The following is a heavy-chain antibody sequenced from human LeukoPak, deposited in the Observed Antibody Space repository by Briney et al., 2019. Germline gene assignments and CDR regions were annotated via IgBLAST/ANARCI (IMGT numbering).Heavy chain of an antibody. CDR1: GYTLNELS. CDR2: SDPEDGET. J-gene: IGHJ3*02. Sequence: ASVKVSCKVSGYTLNELSMHWVRQAPGKRLEWMGGSDPEDGETIYAQKFQGRVTMTEDTSTDTAYMELSSPRSEDTAVYYCATAWELRSAFDIWGQGTMVTVSS. D-gene: IGHD1-26*01. CDR3: ATAWELRSAFDI. V-gene: IGHV1-24*01.